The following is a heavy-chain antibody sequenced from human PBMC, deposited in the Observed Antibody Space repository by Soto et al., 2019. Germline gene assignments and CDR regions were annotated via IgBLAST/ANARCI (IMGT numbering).Heavy chain of an antibody. Sequence: EVQLLESGGGLVQPGGSLRLSCAASGFTFSSYAMSWVRQAPGKGLEWVSAIRGSGSSTYHADSVKGWFTITRDNSRNTLCLQMNRLRAEDTAVYYCAKDQDYDFWSATKYGGQGTLVTVSS. CDR2: IRGSGSST. J-gene: IGHJ4*02. V-gene: IGHV3-23*01. CDR3: AKDQDYDFWSATKY. D-gene: IGHD3-3*01. CDR1: GFTFSSYA.